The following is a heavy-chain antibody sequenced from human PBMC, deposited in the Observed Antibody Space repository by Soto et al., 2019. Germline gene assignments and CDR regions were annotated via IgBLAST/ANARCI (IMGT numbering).Heavy chain of an antibody. CDR3: AKTMARLGGYDMNWLAP. D-gene: IGHD5-12*01. CDR2: INYNGVGT. J-gene: IGHJ5*02. CDR1: GFTFSDYA. V-gene: IGHV3-23*01. Sequence: GGSLRLSCTGAGFTFSDYAMSWVRQAPGKGLEWVSSINYNGVGTYYADSVKGRFTISRDNSKNTLFLQMNSLRVEDTAVYYCAKTMARLGGYDMNWLAPWGQGTMVTVSS.